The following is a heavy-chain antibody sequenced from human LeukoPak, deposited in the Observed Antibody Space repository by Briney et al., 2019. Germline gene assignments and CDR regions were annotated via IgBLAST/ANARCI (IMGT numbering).Heavy chain of an antibody. CDR3: AYRNNFES. J-gene: IGHJ5*01. Sequence: GGSLRLSCATSGFSLSGHWMNWVRQPPGKGLEWVANIKAGGSEKYYVDSVKGRFTISRDDAKRTVDLQMDNLRTVDTAVYYCAYRNNFESWGQGTLVTVSS. V-gene: IGHV3-7*05. CDR2: IKAGGSEK. D-gene: IGHD1-14*01. CDR1: GFSLSGHW.